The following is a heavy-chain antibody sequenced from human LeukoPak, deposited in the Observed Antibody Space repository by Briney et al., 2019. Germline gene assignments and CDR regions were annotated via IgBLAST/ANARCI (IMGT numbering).Heavy chain of an antibody. D-gene: IGHD1-1*01. CDR3: AGGTWNMPGEHGAFDY. Sequence: GGSLRLSCAASGFTFSRNGMTWVRQAPGKGLEWVSAISGSGGNTYYADSVKGRFTISRDNAKNSLYLQMNSLRAEDTAVYYCAGGTWNMPGEHGAFDYGGQATLVTVSS. J-gene: IGHJ4*02. V-gene: IGHV3-23*01. CDR2: ISGSGGNT. CDR1: GFTFSRNG.